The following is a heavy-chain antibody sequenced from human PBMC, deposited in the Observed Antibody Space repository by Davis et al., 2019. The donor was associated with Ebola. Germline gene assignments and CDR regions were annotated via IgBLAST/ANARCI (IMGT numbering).Heavy chain of an antibody. CDR3: VASAGTVGKFDY. Sequence: SVKVSCKASGFTFSSSAMQWVRQARGQRLEWIGSIVLGSVNTNYAQKFQGRVPITRDMSTSTSYLDLSNLRSEDTAVYYCVASAGTVGKFDYWGQGTRVTVSS. CDR1: GFTFSSSA. CDR2: IVLGSVNT. V-gene: IGHV1-58*02. D-gene: IGHD1-14*01. J-gene: IGHJ4*01.